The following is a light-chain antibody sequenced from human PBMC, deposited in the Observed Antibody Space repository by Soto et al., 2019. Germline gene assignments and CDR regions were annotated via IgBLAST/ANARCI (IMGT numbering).Light chain of an antibody. CDR3: QQYGSSTVT. CDR1: QSVSSSY. Sequence: EIVLTQSPGTLSLSPGERATLSCRASQSVSSSYLAWYQQKPGQAPRLLIYGASSRATGIPDRFSGSGSGTDFTLTISRLEPEDFAVYYCQQYGSSTVTFGQGTXX. CDR2: GAS. J-gene: IGKJ1*01. V-gene: IGKV3-20*01.